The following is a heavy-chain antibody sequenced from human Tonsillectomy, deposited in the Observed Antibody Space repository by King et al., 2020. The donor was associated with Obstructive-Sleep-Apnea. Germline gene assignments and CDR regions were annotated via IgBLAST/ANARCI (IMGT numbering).Heavy chain of an antibody. CDR3: AKGAASGPFDY. D-gene: IGHD1-26*01. CDR1: EFTFSTYG. V-gene: IGHV3-30*02. Sequence: VQLVESGGGVVQPGRSLRLSCAASEFTFSTYGMHWVRQAPGKGLEWVAFIRYDGINKYYADSVKGRFTISRDNSKNTLYLQMNSLRTEDTAVYYCAKGAASGPFDYWGQGTLVTVSS. CDR2: IRYDGINK. J-gene: IGHJ4*02.